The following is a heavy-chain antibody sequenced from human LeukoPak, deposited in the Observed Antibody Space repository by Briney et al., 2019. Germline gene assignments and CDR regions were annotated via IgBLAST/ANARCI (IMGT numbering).Heavy chain of an antibody. D-gene: IGHD6-13*01. Sequence: SVKVSCKASGYTFTSYYMHWVRQAPGQGLEWMGRIIPILGIANYAQKFQGRVTITADKSTSTAYMELSSLRSEDTAVYYCARDYGQQLVAGAFDIWGQGTMVTVSS. CDR1: GYTFTSYY. J-gene: IGHJ3*02. CDR2: IIPILGIA. V-gene: IGHV1-69*04. CDR3: ARDYGQQLVAGAFDI.